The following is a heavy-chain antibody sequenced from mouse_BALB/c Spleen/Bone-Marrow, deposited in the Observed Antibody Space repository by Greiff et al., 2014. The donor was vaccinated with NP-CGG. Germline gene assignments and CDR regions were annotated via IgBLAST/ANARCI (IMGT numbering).Heavy chain of an antibody. D-gene: IGHD4-1*01. V-gene: IGHV5-17*02. Sequence: EVKLMESGGGLVQPGGSRKLSCAASGFTFSSFGMHWVRQAPEKGLEWVAYISSGSSPIFYADTVKGRFTISRDNPKNTPFLQMTSRRSEDTAIYYCTRGGNWEDFDYWGQGTTLTVSS. J-gene: IGHJ2*01. CDR3: TRGGNWEDFDY. CDR2: ISSGSSPI. CDR1: GFTFSSFG.